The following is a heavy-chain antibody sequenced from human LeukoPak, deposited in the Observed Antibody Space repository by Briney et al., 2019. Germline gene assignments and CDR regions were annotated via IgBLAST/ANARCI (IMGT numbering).Heavy chain of an antibody. CDR2: INSDGSST. J-gene: IGHJ4*02. CDR3: ARDLGYSSGVDY. D-gene: IGHD6-19*01. V-gene: IGHV3-74*01. Sequence: PGGSLRLSCAASGFTFSSYWMHWVRQAPGKGLLWVSRINSDGSSTSYADSVKGRFTISRDNAKNTLYLQMNSLRAEDTAMYYCARDLGYSSGVDYWGQGTLVTVSS. CDR1: GFTFSSYW.